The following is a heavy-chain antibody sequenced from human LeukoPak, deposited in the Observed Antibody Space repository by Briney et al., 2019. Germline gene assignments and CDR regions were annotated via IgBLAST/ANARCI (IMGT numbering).Heavy chain of an antibody. D-gene: IGHD3-9*01. CDR3: ARGLRGYYDILTGHNYFDY. J-gene: IGHJ4*02. CDR1: GYSFTSYW. V-gene: IGHV5-51*04. Sequence: GESLKISCKGSGYSFTSYWIGWVRQMPGKGLEWMGIIYPGDSDTRYSPSFQGQVTISADKPISTAYLQWSSLKASDTAMYYCARGLRGYYDILTGHNYFDYWGQGTLVTVSS. CDR2: IYPGDSDT.